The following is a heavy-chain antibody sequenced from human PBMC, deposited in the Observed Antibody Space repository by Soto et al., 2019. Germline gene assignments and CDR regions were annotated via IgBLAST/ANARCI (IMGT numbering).Heavy chain of an antibody. D-gene: IGHD5-12*01. CDR1: GGSISSGDYY. Sequence: QVQLQESGPGLVKPSQTLSLTCTVSGGSISSGDYYWSWIRQPPGKGLEWIGYIYYIGSTCYNPSVKRRXXIXGAXHQNQFALKLSSVTAADTAVYYCVRGGYNFGGFDYWGQGTLVTVSS. V-gene: IGHV4-30-4*01. CDR2: IYYIGST. CDR3: VRGGYNFGGFDY. J-gene: IGHJ4*02.